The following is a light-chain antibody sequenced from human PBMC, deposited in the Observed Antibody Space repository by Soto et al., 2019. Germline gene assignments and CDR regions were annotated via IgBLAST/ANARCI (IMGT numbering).Light chain of an antibody. Sequence: DIQMTQSPSSVSASVGDRVTITCRASQGIGSWLAWYQQNPGKAPNLLFYAASSLQGGVPSRIRGSGSGTDFILTIGTVQPEDFATFFCRQANSFPLTFGQGTKVQIK. J-gene: IGKJ1*01. CDR1: QGIGSW. CDR3: RQANSFPLT. CDR2: AAS. V-gene: IGKV1-12*02.